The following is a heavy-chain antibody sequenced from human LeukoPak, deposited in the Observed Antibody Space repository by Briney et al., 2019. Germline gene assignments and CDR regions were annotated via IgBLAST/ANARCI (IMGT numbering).Heavy chain of an antibody. CDR3: ARLSDSSTYGAFDI. Sequence: PGGSLRLSCAASGFTVSTNYMGWVRQAPGKGLERVSVLYSGGSTYYPDSVKGRFTISRDNSQNTLYLQMDSLRPEDTAVYYCARLSDSSTYGAFDIWGHGTMVTVSS. V-gene: IGHV3-66*02. CDR1: GFTVSTNY. D-gene: IGHD2-2*01. J-gene: IGHJ3*02. CDR2: LYSGGST.